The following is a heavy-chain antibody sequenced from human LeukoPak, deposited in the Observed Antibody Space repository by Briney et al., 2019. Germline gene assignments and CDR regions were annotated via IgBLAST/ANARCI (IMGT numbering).Heavy chain of an antibody. J-gene: IGHJ3*02. D-gene: IGHD3-10*01. CDR2: IIPIFGTA. Sequence: SVKVSCKASGGTFSSYAISWVRQAPGQGLEWMGGIIPIFGTANYAQKFQGRVTITADKSTSTAYMELSSLRSEDTAVYYCAKEFTYYYGSGSYYKAADAFDIWGQGTMVTVSS. CDR3: AKEFTYYYGSGSYYKAADAFDI. V-gene: IGHV1-69*06. CDR1: GGTFSSYA.